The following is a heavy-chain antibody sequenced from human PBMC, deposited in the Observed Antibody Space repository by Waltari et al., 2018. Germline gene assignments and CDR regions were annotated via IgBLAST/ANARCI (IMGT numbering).Heavy chain of an antibody. V-gene: IGHV3-9*01. CDR1: GFTFDDYA. CDR2: ISWKSGGK. Sequence: EVQLVESGGGLVQPGRSLRLSCAASGFTFDDYAMPWVRQAPGKGLEGVSGISWKSGGKGYADSVKGRFTISRDNAKNSLYLQMNSLRAEDTALYYCAKGGGGWYVGWYYFDYWGQGTLVTVSS. J-gene: IGHJ4*02. D-gene: IGHD6-19*01. CDR3: AKGGGGWYVGWYYFDY.